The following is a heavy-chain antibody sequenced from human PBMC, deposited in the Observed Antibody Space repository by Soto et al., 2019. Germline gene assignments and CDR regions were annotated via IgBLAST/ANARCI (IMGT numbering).Heavy chain of an antibody. CDR1: GGSFSGYY. J-gene: IGHJ6*02. CDR2: INHSGST. D-gene: IGHD6-13*01. Sequence: SETLSLTCXVYGGSFSGYYWSWIRQPPGKGLEWIGEINHSGSTNYNPSLKSRVTISVDTSKNQFSLKLSSVTAADTAVYYCARGWQLRYYYGMDVWGQGTTVTVS. V-gene: IGHV4-34*01. CDR3: ARGWQLRYYYGMDV.